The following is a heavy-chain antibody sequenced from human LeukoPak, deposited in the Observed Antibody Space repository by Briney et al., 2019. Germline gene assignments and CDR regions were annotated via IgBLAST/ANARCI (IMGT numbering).Heavy chain of an antibody. D-gene: IGHD5-12*01. CDR2: IYPGDSHT. CDR3: ARLGASGSHYYYYYMDV. J-gene: IGHJ6*03. CDR1: GYSFTSYW. V-gene: IGHV5-51*07. Sequence: GESLKFSCKGSGYSFTSYWIGWVHQMPGKGLEWMGIIYPGDSHTRYSPSFQGQVTISADKSISTAYLQWSSLKASDTAMYYCARLGASGSHYYYYYMDVWGKGTTVTVSS.